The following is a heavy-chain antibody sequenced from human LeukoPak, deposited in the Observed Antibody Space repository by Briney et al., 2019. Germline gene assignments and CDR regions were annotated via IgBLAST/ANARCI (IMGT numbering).Heavy chain of an antibody. Sequence: GASVKVSCKASGYTFTAQYMHLVRQAPGQGLEWMGCINPNNGDTQYAQSFLGRVTMTRDTSTTTAYMELSSLRSDDTDVYFCASYPCSISTPPFDYWGQGTPVTVSS. CDR2: INPNNGDT. J-gene: IGHJ4*02. D-gene: IGHD3-3*02. CDR3: ASYPCSISTPPFDY. CDR1: GYTFTAQY. V-gene: IGHV1-2*02.